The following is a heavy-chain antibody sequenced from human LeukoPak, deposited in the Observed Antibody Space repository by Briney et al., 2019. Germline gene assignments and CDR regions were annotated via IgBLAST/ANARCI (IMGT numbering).Heavy chain of an antibody. J-gene: IGHJ5*02. D-gene: IGHD3-10*01. CDR3: AKFYYSGTGSEEWFDP. Sequence: GASVKVSCKTSAYTFTDYYMHGVRQAPGQGLEWMGWIDPKSGATKYAQKFQGRVTMTRVTSIGTVYMELSRLRSDDTAVYYCAKFYYSGTGSEEWFDPWGQGTLVTVSS. CDR2: IDPKSGAT. CDR1: AYTFTDYY. V-gene: IGHV1-2*02.